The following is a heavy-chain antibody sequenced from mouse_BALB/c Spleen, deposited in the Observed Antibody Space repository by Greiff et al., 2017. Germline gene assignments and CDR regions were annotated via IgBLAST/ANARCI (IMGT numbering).Heavy chain of an antibody. CDR3: TSNYGYDFDY. D-gene: IGHD2-2*01. Sequence: VQLQQPGAGLVKPGASGKLSCKASGYTFTSYWMHWVTQKPGRGLEWIGRIDPNSGGTKYNEKFKSKATLTVDKPTSTAYMQLSSLTSEDSAVYCCTSNYGYDFDYWGQGTTLTVSS. CDR2: IDPNSGGT. V-gene: IGHV1S36*02. J-gene: IGHJ2*01. CDR1: GYTFTSYW.